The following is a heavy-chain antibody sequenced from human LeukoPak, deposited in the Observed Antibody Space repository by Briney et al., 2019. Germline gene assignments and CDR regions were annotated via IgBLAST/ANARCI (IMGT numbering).Heavy chain of an antibody. Sequence: GWSLRLSCAASGFTFSSYWMHWVRQAPGKGLVWVSRIKTDGSGTAYADSVKGRFTISRDNAENTLYLQMNSLRAEDTAVYYCARGLGTRGADYWGQGTLVTVSS. CDR2: IKTDGSGT. D-gene: IGHD1-26*01. V-gene: IGHV3-74*01. J-gene: IGHJ4*02. CDR3: ARGLGTRGADY. CDR1: GFTFSSYW.